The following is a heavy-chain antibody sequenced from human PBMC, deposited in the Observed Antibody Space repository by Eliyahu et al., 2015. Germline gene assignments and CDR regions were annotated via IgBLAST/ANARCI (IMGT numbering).Heavy chain of an antibody. V-gene: IGHV1-2*02. CDR2: IHXNSGDT. CDR3: ALIITNTWRDS. D-gene: IGHD2-21*02. J-gene: IGHJ1*01. Sequence: QAQLIQSGAEVKKPGASVKVSCXASGYSFIGYYMXWVRQAPGQGLEWMGWIHXNSGDTNYAQKFXGRVTLXRDTSISTAYMELSGLASEDMAVYYCALIITNTWRDSWGQGTLVTVSS. CDR1: GYSFIGYY.